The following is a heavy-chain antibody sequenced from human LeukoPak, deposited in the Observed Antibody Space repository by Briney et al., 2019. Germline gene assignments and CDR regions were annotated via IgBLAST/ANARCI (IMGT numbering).Heavy chain of an antibody. Sequence: LVKVSCKASGGTFSSYAISWVRQAPGQGLEWMGGVIPIFGTANYAQKFQGRVTITADESTSTAYMELSSLRSEDTAVYYCARVNAGGIAVAANIGYYFDYWGQGTLVTVSS. CDR2: VIPIFGTA. CDR1: GGTFSSYA. CDR3: ARVNAGGIAVAANIGYYFDY. V-gene: IGHV1-69*13. J-gene: IGHJ4*02. D-gene: IGHD6-19*01.